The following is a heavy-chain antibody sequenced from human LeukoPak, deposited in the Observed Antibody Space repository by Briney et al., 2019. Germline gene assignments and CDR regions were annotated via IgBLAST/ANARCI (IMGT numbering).Heavy chain of an antibody. CDR2: TYYRSKWFN. V-gene: IGHV6-1*01. D-gene: IGHD2-21*01. CDR1: GDSVSSNTAA. J-gene: IGHJ5*02. CDR3: AKGAGDTNWFDP. Sequence: SHTLSLTCAISGDSVSSNTAAWNWIRQSPSRGLEWLGRTYYRSKWFNHYALSVKSRIIINPDTSKNQFSLHLNSVTPEDTAVYYCAKGAGDTNWFDPWGQGTLVTVSS.